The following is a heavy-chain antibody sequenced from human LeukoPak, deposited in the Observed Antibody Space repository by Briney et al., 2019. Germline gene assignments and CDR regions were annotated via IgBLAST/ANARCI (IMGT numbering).Heavy chain of an antibody. Sequence: SETLSLTCTVSGGSISSGSYYWIWIRQPAGKGLEWIGRIYTSGSTNYNPSLKSRVTISVDTSKNQFSLKLSSVTAADTAVYYCARDYMNYDILTGYYSSYFDYWGQGTLVTVSS. V-gene: IGHV4-61*02. J-gene: IGHJ4*02. CDR1: GGSISSGSYY. CDR2: IYTSGST. D-gene: IGHD3-9*01. CDR3: ARDYMNYDILTGYYSSYFDY.